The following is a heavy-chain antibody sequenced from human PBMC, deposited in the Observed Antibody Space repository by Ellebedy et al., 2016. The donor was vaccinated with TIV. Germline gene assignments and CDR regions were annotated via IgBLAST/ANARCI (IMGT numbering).Heavy chain of an antibody. V-gene: IGHV4-61*08. J-gene: IGHJ4*02. CDR3: ARDRTTSTAAFDS. CDR1: GGSVSSGDYY. CDR2: IYYSGST. Sequence: SETLSLTCTVSGGSVSSGDYYWSWIRQPPGKGLEWIGHIYYSGSTHYNPSLTGRVTISLDTPKNQVSLKLTSVTAADTAVYFCARDRTTSTAAFDSWGQGTLVTVSS. D-gene: IGHD1-14*01.